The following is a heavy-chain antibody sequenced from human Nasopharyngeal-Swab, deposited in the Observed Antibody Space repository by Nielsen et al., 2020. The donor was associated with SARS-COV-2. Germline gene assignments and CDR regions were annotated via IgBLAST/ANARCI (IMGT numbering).Heavy chain of an antibody. CDR3: ASARDYYGSGSYDY. Sequence: GGSLRLSCAASGFTFSDYYMSWIRQAPGKGLEWVSYISSSGSTIYYTDSVKGRFTISRDNAKNSLYLQMNSLRAEDTAVYYCASARDYYGSGSYDYWGQGTLVTVSS. CDR2: ISSSGSTI. D-gene: IGHD3-10*01. V-gene: IGHV3-11*01. CDR1: GFTFSDYY. J-gene: IGHJ4*02.